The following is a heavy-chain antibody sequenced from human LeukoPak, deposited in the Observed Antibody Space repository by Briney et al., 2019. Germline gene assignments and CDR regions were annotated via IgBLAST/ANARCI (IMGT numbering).Heavy chain of an antibody. J-gene: IGHJ4*02. V-gene: IGHV4-59*08. CDR1: GGSISSYY. CDR3: ARHGPPEMVVVVTPPDY. D-gene: IGHD4-23*01. CDR2: IYYSGST. Sequence: PSETLSLTCTVSGGSISSYYWSWIRQPPGKGLEWIGYIYYSGSTNYNPSLKSRVTISVDTSKNQFSLKLRSVTAADTAVYYCARHGPPEMVVVVTPPDYWGQGTLVTVSS.